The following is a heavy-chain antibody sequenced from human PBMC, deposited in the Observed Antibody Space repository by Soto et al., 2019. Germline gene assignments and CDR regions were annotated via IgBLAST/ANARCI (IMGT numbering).Heavy chain of an antibody. CDR3: ARYFYGSGSSFKTLDY. CDR1: GFSLSTSGVG. D-gene: IGHD3-10*01. CDR2: IYWDDDK. V-gene: IGHV2-5*02. Sequence: QITLKESGPTLVIPTQTLTLTCTFSGFSLSTSGVGVGWIRQPPGKALEWLVLIYWDDDKRYSPSLKSRLTITKDTSKNQVVLTLTNVDPLDTATYYCARYFYGSGSSFKTLDYWGQGTLVTVSS. J-gene: IGHJ4*02.